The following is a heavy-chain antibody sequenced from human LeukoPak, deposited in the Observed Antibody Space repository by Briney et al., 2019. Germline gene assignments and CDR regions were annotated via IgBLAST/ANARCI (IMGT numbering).Heavy chain of an antibody. CDR2: INPNSGGT. D-gene: IGHD3-16*01. CDR3: ATLKGGEDTEIDY. CDR1: GYSFNDKY. V-gene: IGHV1-2*02. J-gene: IGHJ4*02. Sequence: ASVKVSCKASGYSFNDKYLHWVRQAPGQGLEWMGSINPNSGGTNYAQKFQGRVTMTTDTSTSTAYLQWSSLKASDSAMYYCATLKGGEDTEIDYWGQGTLVTVSS.